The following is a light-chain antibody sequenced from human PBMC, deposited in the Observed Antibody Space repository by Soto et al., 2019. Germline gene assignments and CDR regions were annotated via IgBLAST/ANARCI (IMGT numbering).Light chain of an antibody. J-gene: IGKJ1*01. CDR2: GVS. CDR1: QSISSN. V-gene: IGKV3-15*01. Sequence: IVVTQSPGTLSLSKGERATLSCRASQSISSNLAWYQQKPGQAPRLLIYGVSTRATGTPARFSGSGSGTEFTLTITSLQSEDFAVYYCQQYKDWPPWTFGQGTKVDIK. CDR3: QQYKDWPPWT.